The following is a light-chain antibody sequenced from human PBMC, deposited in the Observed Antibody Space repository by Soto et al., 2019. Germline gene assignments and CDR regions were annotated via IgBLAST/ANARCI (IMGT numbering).Light chain of an antibody. V-gene: IGKV3-15*01. J-gene: IGKJ1*01. CDR3: QQYNNWSRT. Sequence: EIVMTQSPSTLSVSPGERATLSCRASQSVSSNLDGYQQKPGQAPRLLIYGASTRATGIPARFSGSGSGAAVTLTISSLQSEDFAVYYYQQYNNWSRTFGQGTKVEIK. CDR1: QSVSSN. CDR2: GAS.